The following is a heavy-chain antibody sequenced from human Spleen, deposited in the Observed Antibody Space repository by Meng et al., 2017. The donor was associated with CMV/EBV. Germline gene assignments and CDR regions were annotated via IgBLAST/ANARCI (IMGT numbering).Heavy chain of an antibody. D-gene: IGHD3-3*01. CDR2: IYYSGST. J-gene: IGHJ4*02. CDR3: ASLYYDFWSGYYEDRGYFDY. V-gene: IGHV4-61*05. CDR1: GGSISSSSYY. Sequence: SETLSLTCTVSGGSISSSSYYWGWIRQPPGKGLEWIGYIYYSGSTNYNPSLKSRVTISVDTSKNQFSLKLSSVTAADTAVYYCASLYYDFWSGYYEDRGYFDYWGQGTLVTVSS.